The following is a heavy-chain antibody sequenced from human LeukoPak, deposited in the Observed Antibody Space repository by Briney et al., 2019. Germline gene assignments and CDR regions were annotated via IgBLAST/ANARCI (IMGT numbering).Heavy chain of an antibody. CDR2: IHHSGRT. V-gene: IGHV4-34*01. CDR3: ARGRSRVTIFGVALNWLDS. D-gene: IGHD3-3*01. J-gene: IGHJ5*01. CDR1: GGSFSNYD. Sequence: SETLSLTCAVYGGSFSNYDWTWIRQPPGKGLEWIGEIHHSGRTKYNPSLKSRITISADTSKKQFSLRLSSVTAADTAVYYCARGRSRVTIFGVALNWLDSWGQGNLVTVSS.